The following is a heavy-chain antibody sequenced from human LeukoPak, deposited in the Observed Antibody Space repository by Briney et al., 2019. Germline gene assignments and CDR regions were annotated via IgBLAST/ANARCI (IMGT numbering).Heavy chain of an antibody. CDR1: GYTFSHYS. D-gene: IGHD2/OR15-2a*01. CDR2: ISSTSDYI. CDR3: AKLLVAY. Sequence: PGGSLRLSCAASGYTFSHYSVNWVRQAPGKGLEWVSSISSTSDYIYYADSVKGRFTISRDNTKSSLYLQMNSLRAEDTAVYYCAKLLVAYWGQGTLVTVSS. V-gene: IGHV3-21*01. J-gene: IGHJ4*02.